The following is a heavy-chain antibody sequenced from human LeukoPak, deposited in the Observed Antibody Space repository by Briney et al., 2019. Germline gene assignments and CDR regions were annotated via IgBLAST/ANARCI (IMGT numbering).Heavy chain of an antibody. CDR3: ANASRRASAYDSPFGF. CDR2: VRGSGTDT. D-gene: IGHD5-12*01. Sequence: GGSLRLSSSAAGFTLTTFAMTWVRQAPGKGLEWVSAVRGSGTDTYYADSVKGRFTISRDNSKNTLYLQMYSLRAEDTAIYYCANASRRASAYDSPFGFWGQGTLVTVSS. CDR1: GFTLTTFA. J-gene: IGHJ4*02. V-gene: IGHV3-23*01.